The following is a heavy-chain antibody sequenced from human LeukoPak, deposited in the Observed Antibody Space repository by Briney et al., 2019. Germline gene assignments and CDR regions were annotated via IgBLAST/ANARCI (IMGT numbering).Heavy chain of an antibody. D-gene: IGHD3-9*01. CDR2: IYYSGST. Sequence: PSETLSLTCTVSGGSISSSSYYWGWIRQPPGKGLEWIGSIYYSGSTYYNPSLKSRVTISVDTSKNQFSLKLSSVTAADTAVYYCARFRSYDTLWSQGTLVTVSS. V-gene: IGHV4-39*07. CDR1: GGSISSSSYY. J-gene: IGHJ4*02. CDR3: ARFRSYDTL.